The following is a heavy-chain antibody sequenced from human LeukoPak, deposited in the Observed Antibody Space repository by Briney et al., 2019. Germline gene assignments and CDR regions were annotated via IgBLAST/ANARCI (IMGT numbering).Heavy chain of an antibody. CDR2: ISYDGSNK. J-gene: IGHJ4*02. CDR3: AKDRGWIQLWLRFFDY. V-gene: IGHV3-30*18. D-gene: IGHD5-18*01. Sequence: GRSLRLSCAASGFTFSSYGMHWVRQAPGRGLEWVAVISYDGSNKYYADSVKGRFTISRDNSKNTLYLQMNSLRAEDTAVYYCAKDRGWIQLWLRFFDYWGQGTLVTVSS. CDR1: GFTFSSYG.